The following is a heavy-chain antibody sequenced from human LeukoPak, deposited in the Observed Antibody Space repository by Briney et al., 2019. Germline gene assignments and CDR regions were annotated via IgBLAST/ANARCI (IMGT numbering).Heavy chain of an antibody. CDR2: ISGSGGST. D-gene: IGHD1-26*01. Sequence: PGGSLRLSCAASGFTFSSYAMSWVRQAPGKGLEWVSAISGSGGSTYYADSVKGRFTISRDNSKNTLYLQMNSLRAEDTAVYYCAKPIIVGATKHGAFDIWGQGTMVTVSS. CDR1: GFTFSSYA. J-gene: IGHJ3*02. CDR3: AKPIIVGATKHGAFDI. V-gene: IGHV3-23*01.